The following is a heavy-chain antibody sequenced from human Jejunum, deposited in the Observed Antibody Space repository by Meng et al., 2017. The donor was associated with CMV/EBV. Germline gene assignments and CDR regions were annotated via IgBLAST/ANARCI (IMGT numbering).Heavy chain of an antibody. V-gene: IGHV5-51*01. CDR3: ARADWAWVTPYYLDF. D-gene: IGHD2-21*02. CDR2: ISPRDADT. Sequence: YFFNEYWIAWVRQVPGKGLEWMGIISPRDADTRYSPSFEGQVTISADTSTRTAYLQWSSLKASDTAIYYCARADWAWVTPYYLDFWGRGTLVTVSS. CDR1: YFFNEYW. J-gene: IGHJ4*02.